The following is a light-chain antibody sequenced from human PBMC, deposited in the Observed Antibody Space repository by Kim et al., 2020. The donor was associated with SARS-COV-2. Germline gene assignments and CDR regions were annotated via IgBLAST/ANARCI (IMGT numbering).Light chain of an antibody. J-gene: IGKJ1*01. Sequence: EIVLTQSPGTLSLSPGERATLSCRASQSVSSSYLAWYQQKPGQAPRLLIYGASSRATGIPDRFSGSGSGTVFTLNISRLEPEDFAVYYCQQYGSSSWTFGQGTKVDIK. CDR2: GAS. V-gene: IGKV3-20*01. CDR1: QSVSSSY. CDR3: QQYGSSSWT.